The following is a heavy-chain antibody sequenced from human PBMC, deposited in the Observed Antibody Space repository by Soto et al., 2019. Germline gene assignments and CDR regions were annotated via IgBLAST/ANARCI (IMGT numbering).Heavy chain of an antibody. V-gene: IGHV1-58*02. CDR2: IVVGSGNT. J-gene: IGHJ6*02. D-gene: IGHD1-26*01. Sequence: QMQLVQSGPEVKKPGTSVKVSCKASGFTFTSSAMQWVRQARGQRLEWIGWIVVGSGNTNYAQKFQERVTITRDMSTSTAYMELGSLRSEDTAVYYCAPSGGSYETADYYYGMDVWGQGTTVTVSS. CDR3: APSGGSYETADYYYGMDV. CDR1: GFTFTSSA.